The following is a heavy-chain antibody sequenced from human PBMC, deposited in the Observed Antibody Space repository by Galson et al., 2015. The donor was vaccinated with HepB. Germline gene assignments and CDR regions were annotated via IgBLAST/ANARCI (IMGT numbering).Heavy chain of an antibody. V-gene: IGHV5-51*01. CDR1: GYSFTSYW. CDR3: ARQASSIIATGEIDY. Sequence: QSGAEVKKPGESLKISCKGSGYSFTSYWIGWVRQMPGKGLEWMGIIYPGDSDTKYSPSFQGQVTISADKSISTAYLQWSSLKASDTAMYYCARQASSIIATGEIDYWGQGTLVTVSS. J-gene: IGHJ4*02. D-gene: IGHD6-13*01. CDR2: IYPGDSDT.